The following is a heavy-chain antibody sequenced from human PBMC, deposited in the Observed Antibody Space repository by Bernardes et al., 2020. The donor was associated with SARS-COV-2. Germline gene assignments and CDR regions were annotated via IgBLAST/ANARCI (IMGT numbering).Heavy chain of an antibody. CDR3: ARTMTLSGTAPGDFDY. Sequence: ASVKVSCKASGYSFTNYGISWVRQAPGQGLEWMGWISPYNDNTNYAQKLQGRVTMTTDTSTSTAYIELRSLRSDDTAVYYCARTMTLSGTAPGDFDYWGQGTLVTVSS. D-gene: IGHD1-26*01. V-gene: IGHV1-18*04. CDR2: ISPYNDNT. CDR1: GYSFTNYG. J-gene: IGHJ4*02.